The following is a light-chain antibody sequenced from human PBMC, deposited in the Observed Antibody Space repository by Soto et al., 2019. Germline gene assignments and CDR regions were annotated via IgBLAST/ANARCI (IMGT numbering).Light chain of an antibody. V-gene: IGLV2-14*01. J-gene: IGLJ2*01. CDR2: DVS. CDR3: SSYTSRSTLDVV. Sequence: QSALTQPASVSGSPGQSITISCTGTSSDVGGYSYVSWYQQHPGKAPKLMIYDVSNRPSGVSNRFSGSKSGNTASLTISGLQAEDEADYYCSSYTSRSTLDVVFGGGTKVTVL. CDR1: SSDVGGYSY.